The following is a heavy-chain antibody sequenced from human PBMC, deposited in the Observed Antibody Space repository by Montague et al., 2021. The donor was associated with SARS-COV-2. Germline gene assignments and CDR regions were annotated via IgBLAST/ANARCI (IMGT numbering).Heavy chain of an antibody. CDR2: INHSGST. CDR1: GGSISSSSYY. CDR3: ARGARQGYGFRLGSFDS. J-gene: IGHJ4*02. V-gene: IGHV4-39*07. D-gene: IGHD3-10*01. Sequence: SETLSLTCTVSGGSISSSSYYWGWIRQAPGKGLEWIGEINHSGSTNYNPSLKSRVTMSVDASKNQFSLKLSSVTAADTAVYYCARGARQGYGFRLGSFDSWGQGTLDTVSS.